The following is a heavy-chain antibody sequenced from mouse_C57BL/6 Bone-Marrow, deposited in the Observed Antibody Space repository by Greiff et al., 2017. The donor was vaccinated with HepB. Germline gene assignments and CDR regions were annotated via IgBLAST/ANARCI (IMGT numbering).Heavy chain of an antibody. Sequence: VQLQQLGAEPVKPGASVKMSCKASGYTFTSYWITWVKQRPGQGLEWIGDIYPGSGSTNYNEKFKSKATLTVDTSSSTAYMQLSSLTSEDSAVYYCARYGGSSYGFAYWGQGTLVTVSA. CDR1: GYTFTSYW. CDR3: ARYGGSSYGFAY. CDR2: IYPGSGST. J-gene: IGHJ3*01. V-gene: IGHV1-55*01. D-gene: IGHD1-1*01.